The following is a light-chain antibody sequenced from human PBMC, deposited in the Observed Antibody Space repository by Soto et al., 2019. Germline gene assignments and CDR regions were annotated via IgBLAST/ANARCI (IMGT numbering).Light chain of an antibody. V-gene: IGKV1-8*01. CDR1: QGISSY. J-gene: IGKJ1*01. Sequence: AIRMTQSPSSSSASAGDRITSTCRASQGISSYLAWYQKKPAKAPKILIYAASTLQSGVPSRFSGSGSGTEFTLTISSLQSEDFAVYYCQQYNNCHPITFGQGTKVDI. CDR3: QQYNNCHPIT. CDR2: AAS.